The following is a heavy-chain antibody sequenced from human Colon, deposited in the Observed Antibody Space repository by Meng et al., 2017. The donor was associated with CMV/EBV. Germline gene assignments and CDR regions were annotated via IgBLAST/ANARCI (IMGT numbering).Heavy chain of an antibody. Sequence: GYAFTSNGINWVRQATGQGIEWMGWMNPNSANTSYAQKFQGRVTMTRNTSITTAYMELSSLRYEDTAVYYCAIRASTSGSGSAYFDYWGQGTLVTVSS. V-gene: IGHV1-8*01. CDR3: AIRASTSGSGSAYFDY. CDR2: MNPNSANT. J-gene: IGHJ4*02. CDR1: GYAFTSNG. D-gene: IGHD3-10*01.